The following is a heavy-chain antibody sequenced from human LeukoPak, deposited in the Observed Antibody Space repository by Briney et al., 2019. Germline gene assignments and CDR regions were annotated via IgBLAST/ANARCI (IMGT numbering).Heavy chain of an antibody. CDR1: GFTFSSYS. Sequence: PWGSLRLSCAASGFTFSSYSMNWVRQAPGKGLEWVSYISSSSSTIYYADSVKGRFTISRDNAKNSLYLQMNSLRAEDTAVYYCARALRYFDWLSTSPEYNWFDPWGQETLVTVSS. D-gene: IGHD3-9*01. J-gene: IGHJ5*02. CDR3: ARALRYFDWLSTSPEYNWFDP. CDR2: ISSSSSTI. V-gene: IGHV3-48*01.